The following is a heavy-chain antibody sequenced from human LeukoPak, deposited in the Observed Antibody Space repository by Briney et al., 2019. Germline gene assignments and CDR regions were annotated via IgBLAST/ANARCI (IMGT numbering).Heavy chain of an antibody. CDR1: GFTFSNYA. J-gene: IGHJ6*04. CDR3: AELGITMIGGV. CDR2: ISSSGSTI. Sequence: PGGSLRLSCAASGFTFSNYAMTWVRQAPGKGLEWVSYISSSGSTIYYADSVKGRFTISRDNAKNSLYLQMNSLRAEDTAVYYCAELGITMIGGVWGKGTTVTISS. V-gene: IGHV3-48*03. D-gene: IGHD3-10*02.